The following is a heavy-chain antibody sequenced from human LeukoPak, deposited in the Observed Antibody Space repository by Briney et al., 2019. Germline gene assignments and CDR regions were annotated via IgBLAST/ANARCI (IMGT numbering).Heavy chain of an antibody. J-gene: IGHJ4*02. CDR3: AKAPAGHCSGAICYPLDF. Sequence: ETLSLTCTVSGGSISSYYWSWIRQAPGQGLEWVSAISGSDPGTYHADSVKGRFTISRDNSRNMLFLQMNSLRADDTAVYYCAKAPAGHCSGAICYPLDFWGQGILVSVSS. V-gene: IGHV3-23*01. CDR1: GGSISSYY. D-gene: IGHD2-15*01. CDR2: ISGSDPGT.